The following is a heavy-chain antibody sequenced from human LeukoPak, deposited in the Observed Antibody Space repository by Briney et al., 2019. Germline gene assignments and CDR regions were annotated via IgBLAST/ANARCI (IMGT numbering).Heavy chain of an antibody. D-gene: IGHD3-22*01. V-gene: IGHV4-59*11. Sequence: SETLSLTCTVSGGSISIHYWSWIRQPPGKGLEWIGYVYYSGSTIYNPSLQSRVTMSVDVSKNQFSLRLSSVTAADTAVYYCAREERYYYDSSGSDGMDVWGQGTTVTVSS. J-gene: IGHJ6*02. CDR3: AREERYYYDSSGSDGMDV. CDR1: GGSISIHY. CDR2: VYYSGST.